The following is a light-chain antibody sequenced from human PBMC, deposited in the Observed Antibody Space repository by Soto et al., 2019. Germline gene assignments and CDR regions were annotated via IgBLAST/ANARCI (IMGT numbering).Light chain of an antibody. J-gene: IGLJ2*01. V-gene: IGLV1-51*01. Sequence: QSVLTQPPSVSAAPGQTVTVSCSGNKSNVGRNYVSWYQQFPGTAPRLLIYDTNKRPSGIPGRFSGSKSGTSATLGITGLQTGDEDIYDCGTWDSRLSGVLFGGGTKLTVL. CDR2: DTN. CDR1: KSNVGRNY. CDR3: GTWDSRLSGVL.